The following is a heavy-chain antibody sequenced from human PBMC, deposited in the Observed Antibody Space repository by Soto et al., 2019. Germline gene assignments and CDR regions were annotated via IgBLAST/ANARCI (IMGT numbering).Heavy chain of an antibody. D-gene: IGHD2-2*01. CDR2: IIPIFGTA. CDR3: ARTRGPDRTISYSYGMDF. Sequence: ASVKVSCKASGGTFTSYAISWVRQAPGQGLEWMGGIIPIFGTANYAQKFQGRVTITADESTSTAYMELSSLRSEDTAVYSCARTRGPDRTISYSYGMDFCRQRTTVTFSS. CDR1: GGTFTSYA. V-gene: IGHV1-69*13. J-gene: IGHJ6*02.